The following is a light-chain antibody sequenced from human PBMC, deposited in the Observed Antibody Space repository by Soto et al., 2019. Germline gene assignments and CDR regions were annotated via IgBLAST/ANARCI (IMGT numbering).Light chain of an antibody. CDR1: QNVGTY. CDR2: DAS. Sequence: VLTQSPATLPLSPGDRATLSCRACQNVGTYLAWYQQKPGQVPRLLIYDASNRATGIPARFSGSGSGTDFTLTLSSLEPEDFAVYYCQQRFNWPLTFGGGTKVEIK. V-gene: IGKV3-11*01. CDR3: QQRFNWPLT. J-gene: IGKJ4*01.